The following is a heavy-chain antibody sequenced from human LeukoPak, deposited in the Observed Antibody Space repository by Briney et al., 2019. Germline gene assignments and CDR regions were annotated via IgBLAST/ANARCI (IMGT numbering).Heavy chain of an antibody. Sequence: SETLSLTCAVYGGSFSGYYWSGIRHPPGKGLEGIGEINHRGSTHYNPSLKSRVTISVDTSKNHFSLKLSSVTAADTAVYYCARDDYDSSGYYPLRSPFFDPWGQGTLVTVSS. CDR3: ARDDYDSSGYYPLRSPFFDP. V-gene: IGHV4-34*01. CDR2: INHRGST. D-gene: IGHD3-22*01. CDR1: GGSFSGYY. J-gene: IGHJ5*02.